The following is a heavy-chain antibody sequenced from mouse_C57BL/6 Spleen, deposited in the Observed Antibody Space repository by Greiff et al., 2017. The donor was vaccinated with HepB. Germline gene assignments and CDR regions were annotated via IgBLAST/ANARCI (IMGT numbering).Heavy chain of an antibody. Sequence: VQLQQSGAELVRPGASVKLSCTASGFNIKDYYMHWVKQRPEQGLEWIGRIDPEDGDTEYAPKFQGKATMTADTSSNTAYLQRSSLTSEDTAVYYCTSGSRYGNYAMDYWGQGTSVTVSS. CDR1: GFNIKDYY. J-gene: IGHJ4*01. D-gene: IGHD2-1*01. CDR3: TSGSRYGNYAMDY. V-gene: IGHV14-1*01. CDR2: IDPEDGDT.